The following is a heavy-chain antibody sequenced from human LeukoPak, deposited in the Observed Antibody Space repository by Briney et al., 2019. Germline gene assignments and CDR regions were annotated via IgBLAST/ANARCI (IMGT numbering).Heavy chain of an antibody. CDR2: ISGSGGST. CDR3: AKRRGAAAGSIDY. J-gene: IGHJ4*02. Sequence: HSGGSQSLSCAPSGHTFSSYAMSGLPQAPGKGREWVSAISGSGGSTYYADSVKGRFTISRDNSKNTLYLQMNSLRAEDTAVYYCAKRRGAAAGSIDYWGQGTLVTVSS. D-gene: IGHD6-13*01. CDR1: GHTFSSYA. V-gene: IGHV3-23*01.